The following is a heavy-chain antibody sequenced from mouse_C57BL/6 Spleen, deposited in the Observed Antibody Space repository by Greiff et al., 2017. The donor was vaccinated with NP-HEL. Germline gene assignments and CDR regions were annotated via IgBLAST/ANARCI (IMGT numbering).Heavy chain of an antibody. V-gene: IGHV14-4*01. J-gene: IGHJ3*01. Sequence: EVKLVESGAELVRPGASVKLSCTASGFNIKDDYMHWVKQRPEQGLEWIGWIDPENGDTEYASKFQGKATITADTSSNTAYLQLSSLTSEDTAVYYCTTNWGRFAYWGQVTLVTVSA. D-gene: IGHD4-1*02. CDR2: IDPENGDT. CDR3: TTNWGRFAY. CDR1: GFNIKDDY.